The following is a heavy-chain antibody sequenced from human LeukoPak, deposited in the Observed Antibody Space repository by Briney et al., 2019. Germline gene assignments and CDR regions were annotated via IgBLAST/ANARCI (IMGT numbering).Heavy chain of an antibody. CDR3: AKGGGWSPAVLFDY. J-gene: IGHJ4*02. V-gene: IGHV3-7*03. Sequence: GGSLRLSCAASGFTFSSYWMSWVRQAPGKGLEWVANIKQDGSEKYYVDSVKGRFTISRDNSKNTLYLQMNSLRAEDTAVYCAKGGGWSPAVLFDYWGQGTLVTVSS. CDR1: GFTFSSYW. CDR2: IKQDGSEK. D-gene: IGHD6-19*01.